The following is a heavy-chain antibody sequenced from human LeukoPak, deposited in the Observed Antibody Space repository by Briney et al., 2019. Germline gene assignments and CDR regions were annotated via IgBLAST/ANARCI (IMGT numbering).Heavy chain of an antibody. CDR1: GFTFSSYA. CDR2: ISGSGGST. Sequence: GASLRLSCAASGFTFSSYAMSWVRQAPGKGLEWVSAISGSGGSTYYADSVKGRFTISRDNSKNTLYLQMNSLRAEDTAVYYCAKAPYYYGSGSYYSMVVGFDYWGQGTLVTVSS. J-gene: IGHJ4*02. CDR3: AKAPYYYGSGSYYSMVVGFDY. D-gene: IGHD3-10*01. V-gene: IGHV3-23*01.